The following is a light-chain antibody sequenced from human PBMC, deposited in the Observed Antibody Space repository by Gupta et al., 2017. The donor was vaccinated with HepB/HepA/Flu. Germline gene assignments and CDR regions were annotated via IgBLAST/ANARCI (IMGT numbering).Light chain of an antibody. CDR3: QQYNNWPLT. V-gene: IGKV3-15*01. CDR2: GAS. J-gene: IGKJ4*01. Sequence: DTVLTHSPVTLAVSPGEGVTLSCRATQSVGSDLAWYQQKPGQTPRLVIYGASTRATGIPGRCSGSGSGTEFTLTINSLQSEDFADYYCQQYNNWPLTFGGGTKVEIK. CDR1: QSVGSD.